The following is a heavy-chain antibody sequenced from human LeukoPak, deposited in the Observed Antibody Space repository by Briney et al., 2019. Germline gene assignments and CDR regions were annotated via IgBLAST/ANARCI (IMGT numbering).Heavy chain of an antibody. J-gene: IGHJ3*02. V-gene: IGHV3-11*06. D-gene: IGHD4-17*01. CDR2: ISSSSSYT. Sequence: PGGSLRLSCAASGFTFSDHYMSWIRQAPGKGLEWVSYISSSSSYTNYADSVKGRFTISRDNAKNSLYLQMNSLRAEDTAVYYCARDRTVTTREGAFDIWGQGIMVTVSS. CDR3: ARDRTVTTREGAFDI. CDR1: GFTFSDHY.